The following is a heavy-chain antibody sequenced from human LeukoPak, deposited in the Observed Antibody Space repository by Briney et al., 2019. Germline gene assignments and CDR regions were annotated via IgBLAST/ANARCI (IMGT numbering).Heavy chain of an antibody. Sequence: PGGSLRLSCAASGFTFSNYEMNWVRQAPGKGLEWVSYISSSGSTTYYADSVKGRFTISRDNAENSLYLQTSSLRVEDTAVYYCARIAGWRFDPWGQGILVTVSS. D-gene: IGHD6-19*01. J-gene: IGHJ5*02. V-gene: IGHV3-48*03. CDR2: ISSSGSTT. CDR1: GFTFSNYE. CDR3: ARIAGWRFDP.